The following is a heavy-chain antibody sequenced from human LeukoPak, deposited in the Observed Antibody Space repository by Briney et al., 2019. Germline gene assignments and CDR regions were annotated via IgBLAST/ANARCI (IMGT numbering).Heavy chain of an antibody. J-gene: IGHJ4*02. CDR2: ISGSSSST. V-gene: IGHV3-23*01. CDR3: AKWLKNYGSLDY. CDR1: GFTFSNYG. D-gene: IGHD3-10*01. Sequence: GGSLRLSCAASGFTFSNYGMSWVRQAPGMGLEWVSAISGSSSSTYYADSVKGRFTTSRDNSKNTLYLQMNSLRAEDTAVYYCAKWLKNYGSLDYWGQGTLVTVSS.